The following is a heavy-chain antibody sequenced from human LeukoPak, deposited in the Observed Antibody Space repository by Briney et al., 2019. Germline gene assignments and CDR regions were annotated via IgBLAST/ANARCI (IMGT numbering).Heavy chain of an antibody. CDR2: IYYSGST. D-gene: IGHD3-22*01. CDR3: AISSGYYYLDY. J-gene: IGHJ4*02. V-gene: IGHV4-59*01. CDR1: GGSFSGYY. Sequence: SETLSLTCAVYGGSFSGYYWSWIRQPPGKGLEWIGYIYYSGSTNYNPSLKSRVTISVDTSKNQFSLKLSSVTAADTAVYYCAISSGYYYLDYWGQGTLVTVSS.